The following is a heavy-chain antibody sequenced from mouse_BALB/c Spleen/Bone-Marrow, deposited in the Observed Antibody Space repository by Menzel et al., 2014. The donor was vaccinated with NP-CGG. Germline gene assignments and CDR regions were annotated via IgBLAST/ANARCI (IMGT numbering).Heavy chain of an antibody. V-gene: IGHV4-1*02. J-gene: IGHJ4*01. CDR2: INPDSSTI. CDR1: GFDLSRYW. CDR3: ARPRGNYAMDY. Sequence: EVKLQQSGGGLVQPGGSLKISCAASGFDLSRYWMSWVRQAPGKGLEWIGEINPDSSTINYTPSLKDKFIISRDNAKNTLFLQMSKVRSEVTACYYCARPRGNYAMDYWGQGTSVTVSS.